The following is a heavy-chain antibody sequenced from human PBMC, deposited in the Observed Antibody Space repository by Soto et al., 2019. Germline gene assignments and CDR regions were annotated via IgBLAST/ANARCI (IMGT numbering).Heavy chain of an antibody. CDR2: ISGPGDRT. D-gene: IGHD6-6*01. J-gene: IGHJ5*02. CDR1: GFVFSTYA. V-gene: IGHV3-23*01. CDR3: AKGAIAARAGKWFDP. Sequence: GESLKISCTASGFVFSTYAMTWVRQPVGKGLEWVSSISGPGDRTYYAESVRGRFTVSRDNSKNTLYLQMNSLRAEDTAVYYCAKGAIAARAGKWFDPWGQGTLVTVSS.